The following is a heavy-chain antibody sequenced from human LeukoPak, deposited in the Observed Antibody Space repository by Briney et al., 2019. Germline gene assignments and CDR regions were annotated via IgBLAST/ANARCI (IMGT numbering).Heavy chain of an antibody. V-gene: IGHV3-23*01. CDR2: ISGSGGST. CDR3: AKDRRLTWAWDY. D-gene: IGHD3-16*01. Sequence: GGSPRLSCAASGFTFSSYAMSWVRQAPGKGLEWVSAISGSGGSTYYADSVKGRFTISRDNSKNTLYLQMNSLRAEDTAVYYCAKDRRLTWAWDYWGQGTLVTVSS. J-gene: IGHJ4*02. CDR1: GFTFSSYA.